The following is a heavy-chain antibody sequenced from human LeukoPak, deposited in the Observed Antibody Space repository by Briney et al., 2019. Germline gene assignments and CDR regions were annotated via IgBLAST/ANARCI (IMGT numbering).Heavy chain of an antibody. CDR2: IKQDGSET. V-gene: IGHV3-7*01. CDR1: GFTFSRYW. D-gene: IGHD1-20*01. Sequence: GGSLRLSCAASGFTFSRYWMSWVRQTPQKGLEWVANIKQDGSETYYADSVKGRFTISRDNSKNTLYLQMNSLRAEDTAVYYCARDGITGTQLDYWGQGTLVTVSS. J-gene: IGHJ4*02. CDR3: ARDGITGTQLDY.